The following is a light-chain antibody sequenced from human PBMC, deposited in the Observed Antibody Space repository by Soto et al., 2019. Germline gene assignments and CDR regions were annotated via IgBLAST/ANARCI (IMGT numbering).Light chain of an antibody. Sequence: DIQMTQSPSTLSAYVGDRITITCRASQSISDCLAWYQQTPGRAPNLLIYKASTLETAVPSRFSGSGSGTEFTLTISSLQPDDFATYYCQQYQSFPFTFGQGTKLEI. CDR3: QQYQSFPFT. V-gene: IGKV1-5*03. CDR2: KAS. CDR1: QSISDC. J-gene: IGKJ2*01.